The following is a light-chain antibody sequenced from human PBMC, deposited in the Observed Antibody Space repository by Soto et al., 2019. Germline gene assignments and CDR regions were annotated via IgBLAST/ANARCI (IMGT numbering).Light chain of an antibody. V-gene: IGKV1-9*01. CDR3: QHLTGN. Sequence: QLPQPPSSLSASMGDRVTITYRASQDISGYLAWYQQQPGKAPKLLIYAASTLHSGVPTRFSGSGSGTEFNLTIGSLQPEDAANYYGQHLTGNFGQGTKLEIK. J-gene: IGKJ2*01. CDR2: AAS. CDR1: QDISGY.